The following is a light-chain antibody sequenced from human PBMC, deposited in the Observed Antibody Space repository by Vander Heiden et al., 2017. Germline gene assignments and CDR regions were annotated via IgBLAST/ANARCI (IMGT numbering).Light chain of an antibody. J-gene: IGLJ2*01. Sequence: QSALTHPPSVSGFPGQSVTISCTGPSSDVGSYNRVSWYQQPPGTAPKLMIYEVTKRPAGVPDRFSGSKSGNTASLTISGLQAEDEADYYCSSYTSSTTPVAFGGGTKLTVL. V-gene: IGLV2-18*02. CDR1: SSDVGSYNR. CDR2: EVT. CDR3: SSYTSSTTPVA.